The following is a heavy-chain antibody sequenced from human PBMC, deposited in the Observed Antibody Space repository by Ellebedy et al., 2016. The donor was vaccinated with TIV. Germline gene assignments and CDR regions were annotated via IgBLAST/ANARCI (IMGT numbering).Heavy chain of an antibody. D-gene: IGHD6-13*01. CDR3: ARAAAGHSYYLDY. V-gene: IGHV4-38-2*02. CDR2: IYRSGST. CDR1: GYSISSGYY. J-gene: IGHJ4*02. Sequence: MPSETLSLTCTVSGYSISSGYYWGWIRQPPGKGLEWIGSIYRSGSTYYNPSVKSRVTISVDTSKNQFSLKLSSVPAADTAVYYCARAAAGHSYYLDYWGQGTLVTVSS.